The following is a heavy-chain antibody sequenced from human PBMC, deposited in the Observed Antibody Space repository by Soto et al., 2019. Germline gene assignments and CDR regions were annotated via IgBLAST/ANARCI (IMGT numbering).Heavy chain of an antibody. Sequence: SETLSLTCTVSGGSISSGGYYWSWIRQHPGKGLEWIGYIYYSGSTYYNPSLKSRVTISVDTSKNQFSLKLGSVTAADTAVYYCARGTAGRVAFDIWGQGTMVTVSS. CDR1: GGSISSGGYY. V-gene: IGHV4-31*03. CDR2: IYYSGST. D-gene: IGHD6-13*01. CDR3: ARGTAGRVAFDI. J-gene: IGHJ3*02.